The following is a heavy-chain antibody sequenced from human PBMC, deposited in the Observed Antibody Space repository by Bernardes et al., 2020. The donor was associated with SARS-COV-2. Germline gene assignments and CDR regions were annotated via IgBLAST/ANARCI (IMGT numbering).Heavy chain of an antibody. CDR2: INSDGSST. CDR3: ARDYTDPPLSPNSAPPYYFDY. D-gene: IGHD3-16*01. Sequence: GGSLRLSCAASGFTFSSYWMHWVRQAPGKGLVWVSRINSDGSSTSYADSVKGRFTISRDNAKNTLYLQMNSLRAEDTAVYYCARDYTDPPLSPNSAPPYYFDYWGQGTLVTVSS. J-gene: IGHJ4*02. V-gene: IGHV3-74*01. CDR1: GFTFSSYW.